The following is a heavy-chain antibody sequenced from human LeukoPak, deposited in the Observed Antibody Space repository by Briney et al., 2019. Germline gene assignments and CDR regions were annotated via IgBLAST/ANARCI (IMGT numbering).Heavy chain of an antibody. CDR3: ARGRRYPQT. Sequence: GSLRLSCAASGFTFSSYAMSWVRQPPGKGLEWIGEINHSGSTNYNPSLKSRVTISVDTSKNQFSLKLSSVTAADTAVYYCARGRRYPQTWGQGTLVTVSS. CDR2: INHSGST. CDR1: GFTFSSYA. D-gene: IGHD3-16*02. V-gene: IGHV4-34*01. J-gene: IGHJ5*02.